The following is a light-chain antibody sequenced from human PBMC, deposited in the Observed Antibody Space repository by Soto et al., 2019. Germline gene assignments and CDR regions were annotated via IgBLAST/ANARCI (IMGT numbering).Light chain of an antibody. CDR1: QSISDR. CDR3: QQLNNYPPT. J-gene: IGKJ5*01. CDR2: AAS. Sequence: DIQMTQSPATLSASVGDRVTITCRASQSISDRLALYQRKPGKAPKLLISAASTLQSWGPSRFSSSGSGTDFTLIISSLQPEDIATYYCQQLNNYPPTFGQGTRLEIK. V-gene: IGKV1-5*01.